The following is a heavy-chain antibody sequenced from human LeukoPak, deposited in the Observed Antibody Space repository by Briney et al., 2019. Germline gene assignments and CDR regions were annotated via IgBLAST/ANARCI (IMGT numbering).Heavy chain of an antibody. V-gene: IGHV3-30*18. CDR3: AKEYCSNSVCHSLDY. Sequence: GGSLRLSCAASGFTFSSYGMHWVRQAPGKGLEWVAVISYDGSNKYYADSVRGRSTFSRDNSKNTLYLQMNSLRAEDTAVYYCAKEYCSNSVCHSLDYWGQGTLVTVSS. CDR2: ISYDGSNK. CDR1: GFTFSSYG. J-gene: IGHJ4*02. D-gene: IGHD2-8*01.